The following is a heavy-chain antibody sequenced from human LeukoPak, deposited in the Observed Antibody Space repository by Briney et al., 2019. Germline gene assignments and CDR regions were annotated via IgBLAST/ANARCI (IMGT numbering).Heavy chain of an antibody. D-gene: IGHD6-13*01. V-gene: IGHV4-39*01. Sequence: SETLSLTCTVSGGSISSSTYYWGWIRQPPGKGLEWIGSIYYSGRTYYNPSLKSRLTISVDTSKNQFSLKLSSVTAADTAVYYCARHTGITAAGTGFDIWGQGTTVTVSS. CDR2: IYYSGRT. CDR1: GGSISSSTYY. J-gene: IGHJ3*02. CDR3: ARHTGITAAGTGFDI.